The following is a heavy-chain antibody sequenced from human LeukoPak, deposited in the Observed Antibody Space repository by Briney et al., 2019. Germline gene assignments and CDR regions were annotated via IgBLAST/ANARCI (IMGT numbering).Heavy chain of an antibody. J-gene: IGHJ4*02. CDR1: GFTFSSYG. V-gene: IGHV3-30*02. D-gene: IGHD3-10*01. CDR3: AKDRVFELWFEEASPYYFDY. Sequence: GGSLRLSCAASGFTFSSYGMHWVRQAPGKGLEWVAYIRYDGSNKYYADSVKGRFTISRDISTNTLCLQMNSLRAEDTAVYYCAKDRVFELWFEEASPYYFDYWGQGTLVTVSS. CDR2: IRYDGSNK.